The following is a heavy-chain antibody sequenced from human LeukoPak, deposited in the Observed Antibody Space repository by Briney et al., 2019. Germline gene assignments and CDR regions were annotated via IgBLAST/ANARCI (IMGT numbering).Heavy chain of an antibody. Sequence: GGSLRLSCAASGFSFSTYAMSWVRQAPGKGLECVSALSGNGNTIYYADSVKGRFTISRDNSKNTLSLQMNSLRAEDTAVYYCAKALYGGHDYWGQGTLVTVSS. V-gene: IGHV3-23*01. CDR1: GFSFSTYA. J-gene: IGHJ4*02. CDR2: LSGNGNTI. D-gene: IGHD4-23*01. CDR3: AKALYGGHDY.